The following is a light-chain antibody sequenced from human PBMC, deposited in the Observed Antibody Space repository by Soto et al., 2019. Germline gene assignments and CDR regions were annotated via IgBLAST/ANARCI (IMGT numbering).Light chain of an antibody. CDR1: QSIRRQ. CDR3: LQYQSYWT. CDR2: QAS. Sequence: DIQMTQSPSTLSASVGDRVSITCRASQSIRRQLAWYQQKPGKAPNLLIYQASNLETGVPSRFTGSGSGTEFTLTISSLQPDDLSPYYCLQYQSYWTFGQGTKVEVK. J-gene: IGKJ1*01. V-gene: IGKV1-5*03.